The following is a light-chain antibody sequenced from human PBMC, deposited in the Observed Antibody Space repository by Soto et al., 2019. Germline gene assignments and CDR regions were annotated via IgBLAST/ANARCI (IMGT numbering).Light chain of an antibody. J-gene: IGKJ5*01. Sequence: EIVLTQSPGTLSLSPGERATLSCRASQSVSSSYLAWYQQKPGQAPRLLIYGASSRPTGIPDRFSGSGSGTDFTLTISRLEPEDFAVYYCQQYGSSSTFGQGIRLENK. CDR2: GAS. CDR3: QQYGSSST. V-gene: IGKV3-20*01. CDR1: QSVSSSY.